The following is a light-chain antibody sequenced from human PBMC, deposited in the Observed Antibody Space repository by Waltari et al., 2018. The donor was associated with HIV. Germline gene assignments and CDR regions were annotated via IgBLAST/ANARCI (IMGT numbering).Light chain of an antibody. CDR1: SLRSYY. V-gene: IGLV3-19*01. J-gene: IGLJ2*01. CDR3: NSRDSSGNHLV. CDR2: GKN. Sequence: SSELTQDPAVSVALGQTVRITCQGDSLRSYYASWYQQKTGQAPVLVNYGKNNRPSGIPDRFSGSSSGNTASLTITGSQAEDEADYYCNSRDSSGNHLVFGGGTKLTVL.